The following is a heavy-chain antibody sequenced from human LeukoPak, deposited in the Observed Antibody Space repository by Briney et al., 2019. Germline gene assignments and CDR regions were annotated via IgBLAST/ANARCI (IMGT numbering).Heavy chain of an antibody. CDR3: TRPRYCSSTSCSDMDV. CDR2: IRSKANSYAT. J-gene: IGHJ6*02. D-gene: IGHD2-2*01. Sequence: GGSVKLSCAASGFTFSGSAMHWVRQASGKGLEWVGRIRSKANSYATAYAASVKGRFTISRDDSKNTAYLQMNSLKTEDTAVYYCTRPRYCSSTSCSDMDVWGQGTTVTVSS. CDR1: GFTFSGSA. V-gene: IGHV3-73*01.